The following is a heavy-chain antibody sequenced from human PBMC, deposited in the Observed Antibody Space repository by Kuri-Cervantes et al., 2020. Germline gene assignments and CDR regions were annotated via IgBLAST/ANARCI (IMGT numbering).Heavy chain of an antibody. CDR1: GGSFSGYY. CDR2: MFHNGRT. Sequence: SETLSLTCAVYGGSFSGYYWSWIRQPPGKGLEWIGSMFHNGRTYYNPSLKSRLTMSMDMSKNQVSLKLKSVTAADAAVYYCARHRLTTVYDAFDIWGRGTMVTVSS. D-gene: IGHD4-11*01. J-gene: IGHJ3*02. CDR3: ARHRLTTVYDAFDI. V-gene: IGHV4-34*12.